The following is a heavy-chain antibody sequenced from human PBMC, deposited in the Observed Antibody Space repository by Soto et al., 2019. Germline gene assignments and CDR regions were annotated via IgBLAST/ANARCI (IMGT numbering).Heavy chain of an antibody. D-gene: IGHD3-9*01. J-gene: IGHJ4*02. CDR3: ARRRYFDWLDGGFDY. CDR2: IYYSGST. Sequence: NPSETLSLTCTVSGGSISSSSYYWGWIRQPPGKGLEWIGSIYYSGSTYYNPSLKSRVTISVDTSKNQFSLKLSSVTAADTAVYYCARRRYFDWLDGGFDYWGQGTLVTVSS. CDR1: GGSISSSSYY. V-gene: IGHV4-39*01.